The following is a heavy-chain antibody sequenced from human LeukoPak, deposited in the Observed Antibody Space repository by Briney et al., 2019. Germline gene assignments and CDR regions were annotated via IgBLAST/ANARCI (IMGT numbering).Heavy chain of an antibody. CDR1: GFTFDDYA. V-gene: IGHV3-30*04. CDR2: ISYDGRNK. CDR3: ARERGYYDSSGYYDGGFDY. J-gene: IGHJ4*02. D-gene: IGHD3-22*01. Sequence: GGSLRLSCAASGFTFDDYAMHWVRQAPGKGLEWVAVISYDGRNKYYADSVKGRFTISRDNSKNTLYLQMNSLRAEDTAVYYCARERGYYDSSGYYDGGFDYWGQGTLVTVSS.